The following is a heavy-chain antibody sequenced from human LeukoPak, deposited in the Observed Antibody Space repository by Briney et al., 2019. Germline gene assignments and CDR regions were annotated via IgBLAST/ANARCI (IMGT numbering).Heavy chain of an antibody. CDR3: ARYPELELLGLVRHYYYGMDV. D-gene: IGHD1-7*01. CDR2: INPNSGGT. V-gene: IGHV1-2*02. CDR1: GYTFTGYY. Sequence: GASVKVSCKASGYTFTGYYMHWVRQAPGQGLEWMGWINPNSGGTNYAQKFQGRVTMTRDTSTSTAYMELSRLRSDDTAVYYCARYPELELLGLVRHYYYGMDVWGQGTTVTVSS. J-gene: IGHJ6*02.